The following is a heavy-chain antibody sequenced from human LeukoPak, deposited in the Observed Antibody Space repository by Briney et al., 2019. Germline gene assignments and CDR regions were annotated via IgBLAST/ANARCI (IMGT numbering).Heavy chain of an antibody. CDR1: GGSISSGDYH. J-gene: IGHJ5*02. CDR3: ARGGGHCSGGNCYSLWFDP. CDR2: VHYRGGA. Sequence: SETLSLTCTVSGGSISSGDYHWSWIRQPPGKGLERLGYVHYRGGAHHCPFLQSRIPMSVDTSQNQFSLKLSSVTAADTAVYYCARGGGHCSGGNCYSLWFDPWGQGTLVTVSS. D-gene: IGHD2-15*01. V-gene: IGHV4-30-4*01.